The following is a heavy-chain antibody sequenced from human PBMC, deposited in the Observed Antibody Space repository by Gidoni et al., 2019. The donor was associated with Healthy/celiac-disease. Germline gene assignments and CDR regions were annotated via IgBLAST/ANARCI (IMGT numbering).Heavy chain of an antibody. V-gene: IGHV3-9*01. CDR2: ISWNSGSI. Sequence: EVQLVESGGGLVQPGRSLRLSCAASGFTFADYAMHWVRQAPGKGLEWVSGISWNSGSIGYADSVKGRFTISRDNAKNSLYLQMNSLRAEDTALYYCAKEMGYNFVGSFDYWGQGTLVTVSS. D-gene: IGHD5-12*01. CDR1: GFTFADYA. J-gene: IGHJ4*02. CDR3: AKEMGYNFVGSFDY.